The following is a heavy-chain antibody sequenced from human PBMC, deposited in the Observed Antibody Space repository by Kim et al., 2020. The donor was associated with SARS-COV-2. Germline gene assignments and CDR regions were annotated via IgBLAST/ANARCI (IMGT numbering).Heavy chain of an antibody. CDR2: FNPEDGET. CDR3: ATSTPVLHSYYNTGYWFDP. CDR1: GYTLIELS. J-gene: IGHJ5*02. Sequence: ASVKVSCKVSGYTLIELSMHWVRQAPGKGPEWLGGFNPEDGETIYAQKFQGRVTMTEDTSTDTAYMELSSLRSEDTAVYYCATSTPVLHSYYNTGYWFDPWGQGTLVTVSS. D-gene: IGHD3-22*01. V-gene: IGHV1-24*01.